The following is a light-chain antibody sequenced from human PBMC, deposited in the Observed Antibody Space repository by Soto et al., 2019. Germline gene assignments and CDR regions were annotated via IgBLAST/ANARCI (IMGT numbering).Light chain of an antibody. CDR1: RGSIASNY. J-gene: IGLJ3*02. Sequence: NFMLTQPHSVSESPGKTVTISCTRSRGSIASNYVQWYQQRPGSAPTTVIYEDNQRPSGVPDRFSGSIDSSSNSASLTISGLKTEDEADYYCHSYGSTDQGVFGGGTKLTVL. CDR3: HSYGSTDQGV. V-gene: IGLV6-57*04. CDR2: EDN.